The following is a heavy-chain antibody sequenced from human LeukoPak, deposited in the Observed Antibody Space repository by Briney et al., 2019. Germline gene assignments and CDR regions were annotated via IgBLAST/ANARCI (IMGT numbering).Heavy chain of an antibody. CDR2: INPNSGDT. J-gene: IGHJ4*02. Sequence: ASVKVSCKASGYTFTGYYIHWVRQAPGQGLEWMGWINPNSGDTNYAQNFQGGVTMTRDTSISTAYMDLSRLRSDDTAVYYCARGGYNWNHTPGPQFDYWGQGTLVTVSS. CDR3: ARGGYNWNHTPGPQFDY. CDR1: GYTFTGYY. D-gene: IGHD1-14*01. V-gene: IGHV1-2*02.